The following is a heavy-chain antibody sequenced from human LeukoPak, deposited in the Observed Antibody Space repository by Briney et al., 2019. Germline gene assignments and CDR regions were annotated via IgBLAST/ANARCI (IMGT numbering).Heavy chain of an antibody. CDR1: GFTFSSYS. CDR2: IYYDGSNK. CDR3: ARVSKGGFDGCYYYGMDV. D-gene: IGHD3-10*01. Sequence: PAGSLRLSCAASGFTFSSYSMHWVRQAPGKGLEWVDGIYYDGSNKYYDDSVKGRFTISIDNSKNTLYLQMNSVRAEDTAVYYCARVSKGGFDGCYYYGMDVWGKGTTVTVSS. J-gene: IGHJ6*04. V-gene: IGHV3-30*04.